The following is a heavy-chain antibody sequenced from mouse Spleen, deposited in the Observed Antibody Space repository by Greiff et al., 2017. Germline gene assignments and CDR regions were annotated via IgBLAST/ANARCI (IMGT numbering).Heavy chain of an antibody. Sequence: VQLKESGPELVKPGASVKISCKASGYSFTGYYMNWVKQSPEKSLEWIGEINPSTGGTTYNQKFKAKATLTVDKSSSTAYMQLKSLTSEDSAVYYCARAPLRGTAPYFDYWGQGTTLTVSS. D-gene: IGHD1-2*01. V-gene: IGHV1-42*01. CDR1: GYSFTGYY. CDR3: ARAPLRGTAPYFDY. CDR2: INPSTGGT. J-gene: IGHJ2*01.